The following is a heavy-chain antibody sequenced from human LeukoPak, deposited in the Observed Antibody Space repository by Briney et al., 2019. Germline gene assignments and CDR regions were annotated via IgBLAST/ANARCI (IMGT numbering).Heavy chain of an antibody. J-gene: IGHJ3*02. CDR3: AREYNAAFDI. Sequence: PGGSLRLSCAASGFTFSTYEMSWVRQAPGKGLEWVSYISSSGSTIFYADSVMGRFTISRDNAKNSLSLQMNSLRAEDTAVYYCAREYNAAFDIWGQGTMATVSS. CDR1: GFTFSTYE. CDR2: ISSSGSTI. V-gene: IGHV3-48*03. D-gene: IGHD5-24*01.